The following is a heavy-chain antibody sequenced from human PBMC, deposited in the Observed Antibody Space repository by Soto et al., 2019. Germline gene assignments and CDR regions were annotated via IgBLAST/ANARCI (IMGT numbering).Heavy chain of an antibody. V-gene: IGHV1-3*01. J-gene: IGHJ6*02. CDR3: AREKRGATVYYYGMDV. Sequence: ASVKVSCKASGYTFTSYAMHWVRQAPGQRLEWMGWINAGNGNTKYSQKFQGRVTITRDTSASTAYMELSSLRSEDTAVYYCAREKRGATVYYYGMDVWGQGTTVTVYS. D-gene: IGHD1-26*01. CDR2: INAGNGNT. CDR1: GYTFTSYA.